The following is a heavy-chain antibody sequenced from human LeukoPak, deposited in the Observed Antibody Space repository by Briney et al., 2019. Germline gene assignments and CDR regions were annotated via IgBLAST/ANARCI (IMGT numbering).Heavy chain of an antibody. CDR2: ISGSRGST. D-gene: IGHD3-22*01. J-gene: IGHJ6*02. Sequence: GGSLRLSCAASGFTFSSYAMSWVRQAPGKGLEWVSAISGSRGSTYYADSVKGRFTISRDNSKNTLYLQMNSLRAEDTAVYYCAKKYYYDSSGYYPRSMDVWGQGTTVTVSS. V-gene: IGHV3-23*01. CDR1: GFTFSSYA. CDR3: AKKYYYDSSGYYPRSMDV.